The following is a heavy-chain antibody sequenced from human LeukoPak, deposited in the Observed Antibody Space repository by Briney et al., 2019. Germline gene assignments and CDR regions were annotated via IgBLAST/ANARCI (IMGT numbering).Heavy chain of an antibody. CDR2: IYTSGST. V-gene: IGHV4-4*07. Sequence: SETLSLTCAVSGYSISSYYWSWIRQPAGKGLEWIGRIYTSGSTNYNPSLKSRVTMSVDTSKNQFSLKLSSVTAADTAVYYCARDDGYSKLLDYWGQGTLVTVSS. CDR3: ARDDGYSKLLDY. D-gene: IGHD2-15*01. CDR1: GYSISSYY. J-gene: IGHJ4*02.